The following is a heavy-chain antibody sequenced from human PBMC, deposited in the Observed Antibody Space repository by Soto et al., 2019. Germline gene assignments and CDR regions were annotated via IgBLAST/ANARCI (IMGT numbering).Heavy chain of an antibody. Sequence: QVQLVQSGAEVKKPGASVKVSCKASGYTFTGNYIHWVRQAPGQGLEWMGRINPNSGGTNYAQKFQDWVTMTRDTSISTAHMELSSLRSDDTAVYYCARVNDGSSLFDYWGQGTLVTVSS. V-gene: IGHV1-2*04. CDR1: GYTFTGNY. J-gene: IGHJ4*02. D-gene: IGHD1-26*01. CDR3: ARVNDGSSLFDY. CDR2: INPNSGGT.